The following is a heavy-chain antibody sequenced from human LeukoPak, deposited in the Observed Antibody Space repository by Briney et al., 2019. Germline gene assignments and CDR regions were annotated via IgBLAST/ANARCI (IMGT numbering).Heavy chain of an antibody. D-gene: IGHD4-17*01. CDR2: IWYDGNNK. CDR3: ARGNGDQLNWFDP. J-gene: IGHJ5*02. Sequence: GGSLRLSCAASGFTFSSYGMHWVRQAPGKGLEWVAVIWYDGNNKYYADSVKGRFTISRDNSKNTLYLQMNSLRAEDTAVYYCARGNGDQLNWFDPWGQGTLVTVSS. V-gene: IGHV3-33*01. CDR1: GFTFSSYG.